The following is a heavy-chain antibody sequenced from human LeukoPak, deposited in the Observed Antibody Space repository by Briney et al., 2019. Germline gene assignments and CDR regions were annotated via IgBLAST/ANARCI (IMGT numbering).Heavy chain of an antibody. J-gene: IGHJ4*02. CDR3: ARDDSSGPQVY. CDR2: INPSGGST. Sequence: ASVKVSCKASGYTFTSYYTHWVRQAPGQGLEWMGIINPSGGSTTYAQKFQGRVTMTSDTSTRTVYLELSSLRSEDTAVYYCARDDSSGPQVYWGQGTLVIVSS. V-gene: IGHV1-46*01. CDR1: GYTFTSYY. D-gene: IGHD3-22*01.